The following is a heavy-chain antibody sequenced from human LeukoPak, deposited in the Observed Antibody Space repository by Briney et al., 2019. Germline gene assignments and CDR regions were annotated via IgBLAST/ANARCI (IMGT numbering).Heavy chain of an antibody. CDR2: ISGDGGST. V-gene: IGHV3-43*02. J-gene: IGHJ4*02. D-gene: IGHD2-2*01. CDR1: GFTFDDYA. Sequence: GGSLRLSCAASGFTFDDYAMHWVRQAPGKGLEWVSLISGDGGSTYYADSVKGRFTISRDNSKNSLYLQMNSLRTEDTALYYCAKDRKSGVVVPAATYFDCRGQGTLVTVSS. CDR3: AKDRKSGVVVPAATYFDC.